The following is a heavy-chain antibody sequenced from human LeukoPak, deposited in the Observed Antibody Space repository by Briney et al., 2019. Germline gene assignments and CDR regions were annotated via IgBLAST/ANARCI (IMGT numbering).Heavy chain of an antibody. CDR2: INHSGST. V-gene: IGHV4-34*01. J-gene: IGHJ4*02. CDR1: GGSFSGYY. D-gene: IGHD5-18*01. CDR3: ASGGYRQPFDY. Sequence: PSETLSLTCAVYGGSFSGYYWSWIRQPPGKGLEWIGEINHSGSTNYNPSLKSRVTISVDTSKNQFSLKLSSVTAADTAVYYCASGGYRQPFDYWGQGTLVTVSS.